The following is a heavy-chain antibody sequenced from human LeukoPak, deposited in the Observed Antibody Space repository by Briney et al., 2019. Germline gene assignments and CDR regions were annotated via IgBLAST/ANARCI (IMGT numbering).Heavy chain of an antibody. D-gene: IGHD6-13*01. CDR1: GGSISSYY. Sequence: TSETLSLTCTVSGGSISSYYWSWIRQPPGKGLEWIGYIYYSGSTNYNPSLKSRVTISVDTSKNQFSLKLSSVTAADTAVYYCARVYYSNSYDYWYFDLWGRDTLVTVSS. CDR2: IYYSGST. V-gene: IGHV4-59*01. J-gene: IGHJ2*01. CDR3: ARVYYSNSYDYWYFDL.